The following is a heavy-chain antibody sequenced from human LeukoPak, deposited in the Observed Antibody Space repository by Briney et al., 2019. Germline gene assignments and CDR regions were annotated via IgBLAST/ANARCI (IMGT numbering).Heavy chain of an antibody. J-gene: IGHJ4*02. V-gene: IGHV3-30*02. CDR2: IWYDGSNK. CDR1: GFTFSSYG. CDR3: AKDQLGATGNY. Sequence: GGSLRLSCAASGFTFSSYGMHWVRQAPGKGLEWVAVIWYDGSNKYYADSVKGRFTISRDNSKNTLYLQMNSLRAEDTAVYYCAKDQLGATGNYWGQGTLVTVSS. D-gene: IGHD1-26*01.